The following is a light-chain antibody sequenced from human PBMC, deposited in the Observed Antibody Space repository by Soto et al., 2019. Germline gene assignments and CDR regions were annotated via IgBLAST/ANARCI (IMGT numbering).Light chain of an antibody. Sequence: QAVLTQPPSVSAAPGQKVTISCSGSSSNIGNNYVSWYQQLPGTAPKLLIYENNKRPSGIPDRFSGSTSGTSATLGITGLQTGDEADYYCGTWDSSLSVVFGGGTKLTVL. J-gene: IGLJ2*01. CDR3: GTWDSSLSVV. CDR2: ENN. V-gene: IGLV1-51*02. CDR1: SSNIGNNY.